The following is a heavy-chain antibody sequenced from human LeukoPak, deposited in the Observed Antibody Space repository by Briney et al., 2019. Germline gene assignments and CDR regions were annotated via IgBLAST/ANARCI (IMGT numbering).Heavy chain of an antibody. V-gene: IGHV3-11*04. J-gene: IGHJ4*02. Sequence: GGSLRLSCAASGFTFSDYYMSWIRQAPGKGLEWVSCISSSGSNIYSADSVKGRFTISRDNAKNSLYLQMNSLRAEDTAVYYCARGIDTSGWYDFDYWGQGTLVTVSS. CDR3: ARGIDTSGWYDFDY. D-gene: IGHD6-19*01. CDR1: GFTFSDYY. CDR2: ISSSGSNI.